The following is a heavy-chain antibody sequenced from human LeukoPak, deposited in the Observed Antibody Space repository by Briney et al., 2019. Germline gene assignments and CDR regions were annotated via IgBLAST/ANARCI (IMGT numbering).Heavy chain of an antibody. CDR2: INHSGST. CDR1: GGSFSGYY. Sequence: SETLSLTCAVYGGSFSGYYWSWLRQPPGKGREWIGEINHSGSTNYNPSLKSRVTISVDTSKNQFSLKLSSVTAADTAVYYCARVAFSGAVDYWGQGTLVTVSS. J-gene: IGHJ4*02. V-gene: IGHV4-34*01. D-gene: IGHD1-14*01. CDR3: ARVAFSGAVDY.